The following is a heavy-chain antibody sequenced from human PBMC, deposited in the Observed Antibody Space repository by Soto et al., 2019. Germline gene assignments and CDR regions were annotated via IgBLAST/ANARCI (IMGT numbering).Heavy chain of an antibody. CDR2: TRNKANSYTT. V-gene: IGHV3-72*01. Sequence: VGSLRLSCAASGFTFSDHYMDWVRQAPGKGLEWVGRTRNKANSYTTEYAASVKGRFTISRDDSKNSLYLQMNSLKTEDTAVYYCAREIVSSSWYRGPDAFDIWGQGTMVTVSS. J-gene: IGHJ3*02. CDR1: GFTFSDHY. D-gene: IGHD6-13*01. CDR3: AREIVSSSWYRGPDAFDI.